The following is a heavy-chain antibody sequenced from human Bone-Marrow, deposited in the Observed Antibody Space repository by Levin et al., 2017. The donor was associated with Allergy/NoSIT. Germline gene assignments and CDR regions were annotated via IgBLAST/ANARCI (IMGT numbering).Heavy chain of an antibody. CDR3: AREWSYIPYSDGFIAAAGRLDY. Sequence: ASVKVSCKASGYTFTGYYMHWVRQAPGQGLEWMGRINPNSGGTNYAQKFQGRVTMTRDTSISTAYMELSRLRSDDTAVYYCAREWSYIPYSDGFIAAAGRLDYWGQGTLVTVSS. CDR2: INPNSGGT. V-gene: IGHV1-2*06. D-gene: IGHD6-13*01. CDR1: GYTFTGYY. J-gene: IGHJ4*02.